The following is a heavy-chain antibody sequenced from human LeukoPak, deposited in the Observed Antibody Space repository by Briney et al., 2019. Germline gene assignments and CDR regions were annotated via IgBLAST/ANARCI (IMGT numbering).Heavy chain of an antibody. V-gene: IGHV1-2*02. J-gene: IGHJ4*02. CDR2: INPNSGGT. CDR3: ARDYYDSSGPDY. Sequence: ASVTVSFKASGYTFTVYYMHWVRQAPGQGVGWMGWINPNSGGTNYAQKFQGRVTMTRDTSISTAYMELSRLRSDDTAVYYCARDYYDSSGPDYWGQGTLVTVSS. D-gene: IGHD3-22*01. CDR1: GYTFTVYY.